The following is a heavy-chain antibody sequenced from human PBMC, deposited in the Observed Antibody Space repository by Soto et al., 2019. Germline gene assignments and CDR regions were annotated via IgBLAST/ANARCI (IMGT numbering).Heavy chain of an antibody. D-gene: IGHD6-6*01. CDR3: ARLMTNSSSYYYYGMDV. J-gene: IGHJ6*02. V-gene: IGHV3-48*02. CDR1: GFTFSSYS. Sequence: GGSLRLSCAASGFTFSSYSMKWVRQAPGKGLEWVSYISSSSSTIYYADSVKGRFTISRDNAKNSLYLQMNSLRDEDTAVYYCARLMTNSSSYYYYGMDVWGQGTTVTVS. CDR2: ISSSSSTI.